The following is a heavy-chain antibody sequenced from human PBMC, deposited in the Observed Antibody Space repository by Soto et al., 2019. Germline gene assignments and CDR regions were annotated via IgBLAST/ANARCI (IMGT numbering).Heavy chain of an antibody. CDR3: ARRSSGWYFDY. CDR2: ISGSGGCT. J-gene: IGHJ4*02. D-gene: IGHD6-19*01. V-gene: IGHV3-23*01. CDR1: GFTFSSYA. Sequence: EVQLLESGGGLVQPGGSLRLSCAASGFTFSSYAMSWVRQATGKGLEWVSAISGSGGCTYYADSVKGRFTISRDNSKTTLYLQMNSLRAEETAVYYCARRSSGWYFDYWGQGTLVTVAS.